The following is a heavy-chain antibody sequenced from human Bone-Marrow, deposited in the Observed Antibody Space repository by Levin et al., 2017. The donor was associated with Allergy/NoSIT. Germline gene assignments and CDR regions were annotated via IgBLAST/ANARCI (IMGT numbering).Heavy chain of an antibody. D-gene: IGHD6-19*01. V-gene: IGHV3-21*01. CDR3: ARAVFSSGWYG. J-gene: IGHJ4*02. CDR1: GFTFSSYS. Sequence: GESLKISCAASGFTFSSYSMNWVRQAPGKGLEWVSSISSSSSYIYYADSVKGRFTISRDNAKNSLYLQMNSLRAEDTAVYYCARAVFSSGWYGWGQGTLVTVSS. CDR2: ISSSSSYI.